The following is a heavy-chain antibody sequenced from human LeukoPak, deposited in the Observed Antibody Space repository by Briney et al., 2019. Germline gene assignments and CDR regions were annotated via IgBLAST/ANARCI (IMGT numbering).Heavy chain of an antibody. CDR2: ISSSSSYI. CDR3: AELGITMIGGV. V-gene: IGHV3-21*01. Sequence: PGGSLRLSCAASGFTFSSYSMNWVRQAPGKGLEWVSCISSSSSYIYYADSVKGRFTLSRDNAKNSLYLQMNSLRVEDTAVYYCAELGITMIGGVWGKGTTVTISS. D-gene: IGHD3-10*02. J-gene: IGHJ6*04. CDR1: GFTFSSYS.